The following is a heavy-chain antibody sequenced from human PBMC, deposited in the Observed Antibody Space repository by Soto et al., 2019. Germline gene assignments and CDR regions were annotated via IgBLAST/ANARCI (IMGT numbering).Heavy chain of an antibody. J-gene: IGHJ6*03. CDR1: GGSISSYY. CDR3: ARRFDYYYYMDV. V-gene: IGHV4-59*08. CDR2: IYYSGST. Sequence: SETLSLTCTVSGGSISSYYWSWIRQPPGKGLEWIGYIYYSGSTNYNPSLKSRVTISVDTSKNQFSLKLSSVTAADTAVYYCARRFDYYYYMDVWGKGTTVTVSS.